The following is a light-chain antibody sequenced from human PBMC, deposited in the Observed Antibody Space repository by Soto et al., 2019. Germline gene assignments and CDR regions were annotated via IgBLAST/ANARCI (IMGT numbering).Light chain of an antibody. Sequence: EIVLTQSPVTLSLSPGERATLSCRASQSVTNSLACYQQKPGQAPRLLVYDASNRATGIPTRFSGSGSGTDFTLTISNLEPEDFAVYYCQQHISWPLTFGGGTKVEIK. CDR1: QSVTNS. CDR2: DAS. J-gene: IGKJ4*01. V-gene: IGKV3-11*01. CDR3: QQHISWPLT.